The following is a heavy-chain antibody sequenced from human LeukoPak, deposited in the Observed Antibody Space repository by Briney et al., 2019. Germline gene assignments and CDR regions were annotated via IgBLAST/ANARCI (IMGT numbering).Heavy chain of an antibody. CDR3: ARDLQWLSNPTPRYYYYYMDV. D-gene: IGHD6-19*01. CDR1: GYTFTGYY. J-gene: IGHJ6*03. CDR2: IDPNSGGT. V-gene: IGHV1-2*02. Sequence: ASVKVSCKASGYTFTGYYMHWVRQAPGQGLEWMGWIDPNSGGTNYAQKFQGRVTMTRDTSISTAYMELSRLRSDDTAVYYCARDLQWLSNPTPRYYYYYMDVWGKGTTVTISS.